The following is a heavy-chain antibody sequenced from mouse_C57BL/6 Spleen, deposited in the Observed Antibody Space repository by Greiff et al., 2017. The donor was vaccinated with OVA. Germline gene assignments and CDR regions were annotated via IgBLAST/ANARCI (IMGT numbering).Heavy chain of an antibody. CDR3: GRRGGGNYFDY. J-gene: IGHJ2*01. Sequence: EVKLMESGGGLVQPGGSLKLSCAASGFTFSDYGMAWVRQAPRKGPEWVAFISNLAYSIYYADTVTGRFTISRENAKNTLYLEMSSLRSEDTAMYYCGRRGGGNYFDYWGQGTTLTVSS. CDR1: GFTFSDYG. V-gene: IGHV5-15*01. CDR2: ISNLAYSI.